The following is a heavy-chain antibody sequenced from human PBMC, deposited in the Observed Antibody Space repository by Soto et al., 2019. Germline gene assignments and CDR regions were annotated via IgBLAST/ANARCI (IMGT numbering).Heavy chain of an antibody. CDR2: IPQDGVDG. CDR1: GFTFSMYS. CDR3: ARDHLILPAHDFFYGSDV. D-gene: IGHD2-21*02. Sequence: LRLSCEVSGFTFSMYSMSWVRQSPGKGLEWVAKIPQDGVDGHYADSVKGRFTISRDNGKNSLYLQLNNLRAEDTAVYYCARDHLILPAHDFFYGSDVWGRGATVTVSS. J-gene: IGHJ6*02. V-gene: IGHV3-7*03.